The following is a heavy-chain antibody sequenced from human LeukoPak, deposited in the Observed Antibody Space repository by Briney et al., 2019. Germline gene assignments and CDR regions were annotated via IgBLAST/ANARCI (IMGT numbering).Heavy chain of an antibody. D-gene: IGHD6-19*01. CDR1: GDSITGYY. Sequence: SETLSLTCSVSGDSITGYYWGWIRQPPGKGLEWIGSIYYSGSTYYNPSLKSRVTISVDTSKNQFSLKLSSVTAADTAVYYCARESYSSGWYDRHGLAEEGSSVGFDIWGQGTMVTVSS. J-gene: IGHJ3*02. CDR3: ARESYSSGWYDRHGLAEEGSSVGFDI. CDR2: IYYSGST. V-gene: IGHV4-38-2*02.